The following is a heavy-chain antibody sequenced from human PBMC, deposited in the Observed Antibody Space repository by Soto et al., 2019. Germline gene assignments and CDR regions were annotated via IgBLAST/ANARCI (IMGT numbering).Heavy chain of an antibody. J-gene: IGHJ6*02. CDR3: AKCKGRQLHYCYYGLDF. CDR1: GFTFSSYG. V-gene: IGHV3-23*01. CDR2: MSGSGGGT. Sequence: DVQLLESGGGLVQPGGSLRLSCAASGFTFSSYGMSWVRQAPGRGLECVSTMSGSGGGTYYADSVEGRFTISSDTSKSTLSRQMTSLMAEDTALYCCAKCKGRQLHYCYYGLDFCGQGTTVIVSS. D-gene: IGHD5-18*01.